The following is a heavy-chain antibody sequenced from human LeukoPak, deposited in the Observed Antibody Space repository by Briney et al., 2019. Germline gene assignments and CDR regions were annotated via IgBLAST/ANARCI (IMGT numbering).Heavy chain of an antibody. Sequence: KAGGSLRLSCAASGFTFSSYAMIWVRQAPGKGLEWVSTLSGGSSTTYYADSVKGRFTISRDNSKNTLSLQMNSLRAEDTATYYCAKTGSVGMIANSLDCWGQGTLVTVSS. CDR3: AKTGSVGMIANSLDC. J-gene: IGHJ4*02. CDR2: LSGGSSTT. CDR1: GFTFSSYA. V-gene: IGHV3-23*01. D-gene: IGHD3-22*01.